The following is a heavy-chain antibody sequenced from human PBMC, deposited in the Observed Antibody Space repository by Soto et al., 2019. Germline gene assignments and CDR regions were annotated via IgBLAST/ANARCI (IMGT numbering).Heavy chain of an antibody. CDR3: ARDKNYYDSSGCSGYYYYYGMDV. CDR2: INPNSGGT. CDR1: GYTFTGYY. Sequence: ASVKVSCKASGYTFTGYYMHWVRQAPGQGLEWMGWINPNSGGTNYAQKFQGWVTMTRDTSISTAYMELSRLRSDDTAVYYCARDKNYYDSSGCSGYYYYYGMDVWGQGTTVTVSS. V-gene: IGHV1-2*04. J-gene: IGHJ6*02. D-gene: IGHD3-22*01.